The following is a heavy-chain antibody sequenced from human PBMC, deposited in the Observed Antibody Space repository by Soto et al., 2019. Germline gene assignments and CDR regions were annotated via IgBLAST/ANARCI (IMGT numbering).Heavy chain of an antibody. D-gene: IGHD2-21*02. CDR3: ARGGIVVVTATRYSDY. Sequence: SEALSLTLAVCVGSFSRCYWSGIRQPPGKGLGWVGEINHSGRTNXXPSLKCRAXTSLETSNNQVXRKLIXVPAARTAGYYCARGGIVVVTATRYSDYWGQGPLVX. V-gene: IGHV4-34*01. CDR2: INHSGRT. J-gene: IGHJ4*02. CDR1: VGSFSRCY.